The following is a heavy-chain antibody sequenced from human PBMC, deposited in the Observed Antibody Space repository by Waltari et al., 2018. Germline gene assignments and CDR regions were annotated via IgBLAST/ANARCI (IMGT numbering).Heavy chain of an antibody. Sequence: EVQLVESGGGLVQPGGSLRLSCAASGFTVSSNYMNWVRQAPGKGLEWVSVIYSGGSTYYADSVKGRFTISRDNSKNTLYLQMNSLRAEDTAVYYCARVLNYDYVWGSYRTSYYFDYWGQGTLVTVSS. J-gene: IGHJ4*02. CDR1: GFTVSSNY. CDR3: ARVLNYDYVWGSYRTSYYFDY. CDR2: IYSGGST. V-gene: IGHV3-66*02. D-gene: IGHD3-16*02.